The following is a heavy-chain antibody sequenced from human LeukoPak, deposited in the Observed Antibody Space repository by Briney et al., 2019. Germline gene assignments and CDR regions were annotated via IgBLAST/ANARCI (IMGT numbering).Heavy chain of an antibody. CDR2: IKSDGSSE. CDR1: GFTFRSSW. CDR3: AKGGLAYYYGMDV. V-gene: IGHV3-74*01. Sequence: GGSLRPSCAASGFTFRSSWMHWVRQAPGKGPEWVSRIKSDGSSEGYAEPVKGRFTISRDNTKNTLYLQMNSLRAEDTAVYYCAKGGLAYYYGMDVWGQGTTVTVSS. D-gene: IGHD2-21*01. J-gene: IGHJ6*02.